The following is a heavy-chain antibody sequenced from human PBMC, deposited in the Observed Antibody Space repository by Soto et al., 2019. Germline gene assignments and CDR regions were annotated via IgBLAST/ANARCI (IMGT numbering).Heavy chain of an antibody. Sequence: GESLKISCKASGYNFGGYWVGWVRQLPGKGREWMGIIYPGDSDTRYSPSFQGQVTISADKSISTAYLQLRSLKPSDTAKYYCARGGTIGTRPDSWGQGTRVTVSS. CDR3: ARGGTIGTRPDS. D-gene: IGHD2-15*01. CDR1: GYNFGGYW. J-gene: IGHJ5*01. CDR2: IYPGDSDT. V-gene: IGHV5-51*01.